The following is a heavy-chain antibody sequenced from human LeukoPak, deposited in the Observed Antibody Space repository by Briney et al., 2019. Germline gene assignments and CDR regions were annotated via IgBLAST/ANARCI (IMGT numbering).Heavy chain of an antibody. CDR2: VSSSSSTM. D-gene: IGHD6-13*01. J-gene: IGHJ2*01. CDR1: GFTFSSYS. Sequence: GGSLRLSCAASGFTFSSYSMNWVRQAPGKGLEWVSYVSSSSSTMYYADSVKGRFTISRDNAKNSLYLQMNSLRAEDTAVYYCASSSSSWYWHFDLWGRGTLVTVSS. CDR3: ASSSSSWYWHFDL. V-gene: IGHV3-48*04.